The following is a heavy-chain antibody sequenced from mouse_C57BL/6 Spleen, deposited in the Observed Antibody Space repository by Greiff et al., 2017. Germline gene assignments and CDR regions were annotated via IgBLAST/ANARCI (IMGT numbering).Heavy chain of an antibody. V-gene: IGHV1-82*01. CDR2: IYPGDGDT. CDR1: GYAFSSSW. D-gene: IGHD1-1*01. Sequence: QVQLQQSGPELVKPGASVKISCKASGYAFSSSWMNWVKQRPGKGLEWIGRIYPGDGDTNYNGKFKGKATLTADKSSSTAYMQLSSLTSEDSAVYFCARNGITTGYYSMDYWGQGTSVTVSS. J-gene: IGHJ4*01. CDR3: ARNGITTGYYSMDY.